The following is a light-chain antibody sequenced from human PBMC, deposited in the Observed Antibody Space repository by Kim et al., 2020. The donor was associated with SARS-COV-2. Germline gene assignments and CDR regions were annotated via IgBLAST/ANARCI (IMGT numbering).Light chain of an antibody. Sequence: VGDRVTSSGGGSERISTVVKWYQSRPGRAPKCLCYAACRVRSGVPSRGRGGGAEREFTLTINKVQPEECATYYCQQRYSNPWTFGQGSKVDIK. CDR2: AAC. V-gene: IGKV1-39*01. CDR3: QQRYSNPWT. CDR1: ERISTV. J-gene: IGKJ1*01.